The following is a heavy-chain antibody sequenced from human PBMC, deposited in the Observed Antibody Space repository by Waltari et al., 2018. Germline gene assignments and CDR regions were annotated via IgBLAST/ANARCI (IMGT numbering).Heavy chain of an antibody. V-gene: IGHV3-23*01. Sequence: EVQLLESGGGLVQPGGSLRLSCAASGLTFSRYAMSWSRSPPGKGLEWVSAISGSGGSTYYADSVKGRFTISRDNSKNTLYLQMNSLRAEDTAVYYCAKDHQWLAPGAFDYWGQGTLVTVSS. CDR3: AKDHQWLAPGAFDY. CDR1: GLTFSRYA. J-gene: IGHJ4*02. CDR2: ISGSGGST. D-gene: IGHD6-19*01.